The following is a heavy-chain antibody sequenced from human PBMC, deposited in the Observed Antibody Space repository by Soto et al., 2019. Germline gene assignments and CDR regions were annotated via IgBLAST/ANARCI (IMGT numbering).Heavy chain of an antibody. J-gene: IGHJ4*02. CDR3: ARFRGVGATNDY. D-gene: IGHD1-26*01. V-gene: IGHV4-39*01. CDR2: IYYSGST. CDR1: GGSISSSSYY. Sequence: SETLSLTCTVSGGSISSSSYYWGWIRQPPGKGLEWIGSIYYSGSTYYNPSLKSRVTISVDTSKNQFSLKLSSVTAADTAVYYCARFRGVGATNDYWGQGTLVTVSS.